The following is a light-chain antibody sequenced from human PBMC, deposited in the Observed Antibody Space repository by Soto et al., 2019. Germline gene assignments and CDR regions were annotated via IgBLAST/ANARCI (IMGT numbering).Light chain of an antibody. Sequence: QYVLTQPPSVSAAPGQKVTISCSGSSSNIETNPVSWYRHLPGTVPKLLIHNDDKRPSGIPDRFSGSKSGTSATLGITGLQTGDEADYYCGTWDASLSAGVFGGGTKLTFL. CDR2: NDD. CDR3: GTWDASLSAGV. V-gene: IGLV1-51*01. CDR1: SSNIETNP. J-gene: IGLJ2*01.